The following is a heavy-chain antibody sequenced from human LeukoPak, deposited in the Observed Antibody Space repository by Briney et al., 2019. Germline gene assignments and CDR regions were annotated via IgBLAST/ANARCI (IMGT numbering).Heavy chain of an antibody. J-gene: IGHJ3*01. CDR3: ALIGVVIPPDTYDV. CDR1: GFTFGDYA. V-gene: IGHV3-30*02. Sequence: GGSLRLSCSAFGFTFGDYAFHWVRQAPGKGLEWLAFIRYDGSDSYYADSVKGRFTISRDNSKKTLYLRMDSLRTEDTAFYYCALIGVVIPPDTYDVWGQGTLVTVSS. CDR2: IRYDGSDS. D-gene: IGHD2-21*01.